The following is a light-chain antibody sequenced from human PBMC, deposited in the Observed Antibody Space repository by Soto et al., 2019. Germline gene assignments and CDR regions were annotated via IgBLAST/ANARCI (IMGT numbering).Light chain of an antibody. CDR3: QQRADWPAT. CDR2: DAS. J-gene: IGKJ3*01. CDR1: QSVSTY. Sequence: EIVLTQSPATLSLSPGERAILSCRASQSVSTYLAWYQQKPGQAPRLLIFDASNRVTGIPARFSGSGSGTDFTLTISSLEPEDFAVYYCQQRADWPATFGPGTKVDIK. V-gene: IGKV3-11*01.